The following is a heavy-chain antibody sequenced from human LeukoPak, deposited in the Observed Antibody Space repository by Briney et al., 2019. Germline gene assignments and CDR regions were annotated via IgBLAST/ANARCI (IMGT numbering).Heavy chain of an antibody. CDR3: ARGRVNSFTYYWYFDL. V-gene: IGHV6-1*01. CDR1: GDSVSINSAA. CDR2: TYYRSKWYN. J-gene: IGHJ2*01. Sequence: SQTLSLTFAISGDSVSINSAAWNWIRQSPSRGLEWLGRTYYRSKWYNDYAVSVKSRITINPDTSKNQFSLQLNSVTPEDTAVYYCARGRVNSFTYYWYFDLWGRGTLVTVSS. D-gene: IGHD5-18*01.